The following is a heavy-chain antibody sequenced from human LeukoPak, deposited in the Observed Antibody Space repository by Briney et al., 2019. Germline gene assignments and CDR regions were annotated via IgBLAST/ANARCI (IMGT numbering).Heavy chain of an antibody. V-gene: IGHV3-30*02. J-gene: IGHJ4*02. Sequence: SCKASGYTFTSYYMHWVRQAPGKGLEWVAFIRYDGSDKYYADSVKGRFTISRDNSKNTLYVQMNSLRAEDTAVYYCAKGNDSSGYDWGQGTLVTVSS. CDR1: GYTFTSYY. CDR2: IRYDGSDK. CDR3: AKGNDSSGYD. D-gene: IGHD3-22*01.